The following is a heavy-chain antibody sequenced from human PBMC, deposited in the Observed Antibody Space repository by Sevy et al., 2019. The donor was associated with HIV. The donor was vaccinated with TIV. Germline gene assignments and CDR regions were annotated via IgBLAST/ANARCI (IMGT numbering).Heavy chain of an antibody. CDR1: GFTFSSYA. D-gene: IGHD5-12*01. Sequence: GGSLRLSCAASGFTFSSYALSWVRQAPGKGLEWVSSISGSGGFTYYADSVKGRFTISRDNSKNMLDLQMNSLRAEDTAVYYCAKEDIDGYNGWGQRTLVTVSS. J-gene: IGHJ4*02. V-gene: IGHV3-23*01. CDR2: ISGSGGFT. CDR3: AKEDIDGYNG.